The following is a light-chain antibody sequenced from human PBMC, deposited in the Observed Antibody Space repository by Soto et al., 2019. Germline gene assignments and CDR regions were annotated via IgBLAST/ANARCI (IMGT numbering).Light chain of an antibody. CDR1: QSVSATH. J-gene: IGKJ4*01. Sequence: IVLTQSPDTLSLSPGERATLSCRASQSVSATHLAWYQQKPGQAPMLLLYGASTRATGIPDRFSGSGSGTDFTLTISRVEPEDFAVFYCQHYGSSPLTFGGGTKVEIK. CDR3: QHYGSSPLT. CDR2: GAS. V-gene: IGKV3-20*01.